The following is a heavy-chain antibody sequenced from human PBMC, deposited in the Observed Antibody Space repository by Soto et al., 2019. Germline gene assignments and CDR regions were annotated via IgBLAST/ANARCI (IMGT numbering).Heavy chain of an antibody. Sequence: EVQLVESGGGLVQPGGSLRVSCVVSGFTLSEYYMDWVRQAPGKGLEWIGRSRNKAKSYITEYAASVKGRFIISREYSRSSLYLQMNSLETDHTAVYYCARGGMEHLTHYFSDYRGQGTSVTVSS. CDR1: GFTLSEYY. J-gene: IGHJ4*02. CDR3: ARGGMEHLTHYFSDY. CDR2: SRNKAKSYIT. D-gene: IGHD1-1*01. V-gene: IGHV3-72*01.